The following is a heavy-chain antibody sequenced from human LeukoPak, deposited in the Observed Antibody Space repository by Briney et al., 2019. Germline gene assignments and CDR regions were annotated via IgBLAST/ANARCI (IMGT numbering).Heavy chain of an antibody. D-gene: IGHD1-14*01. CDR3: AKAQACPEI. CDR2: ISYDGSNK. Sequence: GRSLRLSCAASGFTFSSYGMHWVRQAPGKGLEWVAVISYDGSNKYYADSVKGRFTISRDNSKNTRYLQMNSLRAEDTAVYYCAKAQACPEIWGQGTLVTVSS. V-gene: IGHV3-30*18. J-gene: IGHJ4*02. CDR1: GFTFSSYG.